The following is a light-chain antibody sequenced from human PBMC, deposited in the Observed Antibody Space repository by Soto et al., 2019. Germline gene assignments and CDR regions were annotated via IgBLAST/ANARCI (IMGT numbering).Light chain of an antibody. V-gene: IGKV1-39*01. Sequence: DIQMTQSPSSLSASVGDRVTITCRASQSISSYLNWYQQKPGKAPKLLIYAASTLQGGVPSRFSGSKSGTDFTLTINSLQPEDIATYYCQQYDNLLFTFGPGTKVDIK. J-gene: IGKJ3*01. CDR2: AAS. CDR1: QSISSY. CDR3: QQYDNLLFT.